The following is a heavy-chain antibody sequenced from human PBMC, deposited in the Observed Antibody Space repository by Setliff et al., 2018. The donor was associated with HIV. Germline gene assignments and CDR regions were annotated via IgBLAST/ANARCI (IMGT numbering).Heavy chain of an antibody. CDR1: GGSISSHF. D-gene: IGHD2-8*02. V-gene: IGHV4-59*11. J-gene: IGHJ6*03. CDR3: ARVSSTYWYSIFRNYYYHMDV. Sequence: SETLSLTCTVSGGSISSHFWTWIRQPPGKGLEWIGYIHNSGNTKYNPSLKSRVTVSVDTSKNQFSLKLGSVTAADTAVYFCARVSSTYWYSIFRNYYYHMDVWGKGTTVAVSS. CDR2: IHNSGNT.